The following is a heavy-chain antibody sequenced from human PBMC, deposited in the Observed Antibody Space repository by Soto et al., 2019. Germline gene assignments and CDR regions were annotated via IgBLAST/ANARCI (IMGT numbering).Heavy chain of an antibody. CDR2: LSGSGDSK. V-gene: IGHV3-23*01. D-gene: IGHD6-13*01. J-gene: IGHJ4*02. CDR3: AKVSSSWYAGFFDL. Sequence: GHSLRLSRTASEFTLSPHGRTWVRQAPGKGLDWVSGLSGSGDSKHYADSVKGRFTISRDNSMNTLYLQMKTLRAEDTAVYYCAKVSSSWYAGFFDLWGQGT. CDR1: EFTLSPHG.